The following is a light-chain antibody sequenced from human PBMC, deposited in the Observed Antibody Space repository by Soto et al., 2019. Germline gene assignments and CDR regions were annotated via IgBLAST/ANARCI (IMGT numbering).Light chain of an antibody. CDR3: QQYNKWPQT. CDR2: GAS. V-gene: IGKV3-15*01. Sequence: EIVMTQSPATLSVSPWERATLSCRASQSVASNLAWYQQKPGQAPRLLIYGASTRATGIAARVSGSGSGTEFTLTISSLQSEDFAVYYCQQYNKWPQTFGQGTKLEIK. J-gene: IGKJ2*01. CDR1: QSVASN.